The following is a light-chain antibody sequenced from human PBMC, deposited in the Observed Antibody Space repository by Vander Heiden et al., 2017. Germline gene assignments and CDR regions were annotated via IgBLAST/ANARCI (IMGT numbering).Light chain of an antibody. V-gene: IGKV1-39*01. CDR1: QSISSY. CDR3: QHRDSTPGT. Sequence: DIQMTQSPSSLSASVGDRVTITCRASQSISSYLNWYQQKPGKAPKLLIYAASSLQSGVPSRFSGSGSGTDFTLTISRLQPEDFATYYCQHRDSTPGTFGQGTKVEIK. CDR2: AAS. J-gene: IGKJ1*01.